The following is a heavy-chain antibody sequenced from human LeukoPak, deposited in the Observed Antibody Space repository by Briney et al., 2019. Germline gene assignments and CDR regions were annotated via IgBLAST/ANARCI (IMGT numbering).Heavy chain of an antibody. CDR3: ARNILFAFDI. CDR2: IYNDGST. J-gene: IGHJ3*02. D-gene: IGHD2/OR15-2a*01. Sequence: GSLRLSCAASGLTVSSSYMSWVRQAPGKGLEWVSIIYNDGSTYYADSMKGRFTISRDNSKNTLYLQVNSLRAEDTAMYYCARNILFAFDIWGQGTMVTVSS. V-gene: IGHV3-53*01. CDR1: GLTVSSSY.